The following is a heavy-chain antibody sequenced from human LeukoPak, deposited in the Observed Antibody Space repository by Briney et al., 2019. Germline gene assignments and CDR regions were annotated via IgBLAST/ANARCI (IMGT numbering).Heavy chain of an antibody. Sequence: SETLSLTCSVSGGSISSHYWSWIRQPPPKGLEWIGYIYHMGSTNYNSPLTRRVTISIHTSKTQFSLTLSSVTAADTAVYYCAILDDGYNYWDKYFDSWGQGIVVTVSS. D-gene: IGHD5-24*01. J-gene: IGHJ4*02. CDR2: IYHMGST. CDR3: AILDDGYNYWDKYFDS. V-gene: IGHV4-59*08. CDR1: GGSISSHY.